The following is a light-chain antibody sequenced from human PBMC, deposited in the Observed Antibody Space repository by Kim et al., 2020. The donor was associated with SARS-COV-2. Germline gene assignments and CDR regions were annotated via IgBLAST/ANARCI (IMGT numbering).Light chain of an antibody. CDR1: SGHSSYA. CDR2: LNSDGSH. V-gene: IGLV4-69*01. CDR3: QTWGTGIWV. Sequence: SVKLTGPLSSGHSSYAIAWHQQQPEKGPRYLMKLNSDGSHSKGDGIPDRFSGSSSGAERYLTISSLQSEDEADYYCQTWGTGIWVFGGGTQLTVL. J-gene: IGLJ3*02.